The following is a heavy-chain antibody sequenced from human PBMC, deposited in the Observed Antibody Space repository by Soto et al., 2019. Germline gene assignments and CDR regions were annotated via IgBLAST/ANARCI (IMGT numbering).Heavy chain of an antibody. CDR3: ARDGIQLLYYYGMDV. D-gene: IGHD2-2*01. CDR2: IKQDGSEK. Sequence: GGSLRLSCAASGFTFSSYWMSWVRQAPGKGLEWVANIKQDGSEKYYVDSVKGRFTISRDNAKNSLYLQMNSLRAEDTAVYYCARDGIQLLYYYGMDVWGQGTTVTVSS. V-gene: IGHV3-7*05. J-gene: IGHJ6*02. CDR1: GFTFSSYW.